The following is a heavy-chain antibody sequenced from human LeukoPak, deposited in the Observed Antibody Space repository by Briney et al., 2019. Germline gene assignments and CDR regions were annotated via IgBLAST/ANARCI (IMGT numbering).Heavy chain of an antibody. Sequence: ASVTVSCKASGYTFTSYYMHWVRQAPGQGLEWMGIINPSGGSTSYAQKFQGRVTMTRDTSTSTVYMELSSLRSEDTAVYYCARERFLGEIYYYYYGMDVWGQGTTVTVSS. D-gene: IGHD3-16*01. CDR2: INPSGGST. CDR3: ARERFLGEIYYYYYGMDV. V-gene: IGHV1-46*01. J-gene: IGHJ6*02. CDR1: GYTFTSYY.